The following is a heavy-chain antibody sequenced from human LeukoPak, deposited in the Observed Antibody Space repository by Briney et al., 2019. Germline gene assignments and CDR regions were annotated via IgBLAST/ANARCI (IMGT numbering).Heavy chain of an antibody. V-gene: IGHV4-59*01. Sequence: SETLSLTCTVSGGSISSYYWSWIRQPPGKGLEWIGYIYYSGSTNYNPSLKSRVTISVDTSKNQFSLELSSVTAADTAVYYCARSVEGYCRGGSCYSYSYYMDVWGKGTTVTVSS. D-gene: IGHD2-15*01. CDR3: ARSVEGYCRGGSCYSYSYYMDV. J-gene: IGHJ6*03. CDR2: IYYSGST. CDR1: GGSISSYY.